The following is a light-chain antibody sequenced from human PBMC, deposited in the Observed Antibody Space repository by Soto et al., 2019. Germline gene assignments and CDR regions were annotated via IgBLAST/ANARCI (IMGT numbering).Light chain of an antibody. CDR1: QDISNY. CDR3: QQSDSLPTT. Sequence: DIQMTQSPSSLSASVGARVTITCRASQDISNYLNWYQQRPGKAPQLLIYDASNLERGVPSRFSGTRSGTHFTYAITSLQPEDVATYYCQQSDSLPTTFGQGKRLEI. J-gene: IGKJ5*01. CDR2: DAS. V-gene: IGKV1-33*01.